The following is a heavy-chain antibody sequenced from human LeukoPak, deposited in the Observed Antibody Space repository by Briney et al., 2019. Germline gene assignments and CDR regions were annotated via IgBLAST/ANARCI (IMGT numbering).Heavy chain of an antibody. D-gene: IGHD3-10*02. Sequence: GGSLRLSCAASGFTFSTYWMTWVRQAPGKGLEWVANIKQDGSEKYFVDSVKGRFTISRDNANNSLYLQMNSLRAEDTAVYYCAKLGITMIGGVWGKGTTVTISS. CDR2: IKQDGSEK. CDR3: AKLGITMIGGV. CDR1: GFTFSTYW. J-gene: IGHJ6*04. V-gene: IGHV3-7*01.